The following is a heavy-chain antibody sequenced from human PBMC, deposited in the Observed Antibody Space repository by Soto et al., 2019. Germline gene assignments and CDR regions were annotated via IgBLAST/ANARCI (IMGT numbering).Heavy chain of an antibody. CDR1: GGSISSYY. V-gene: IGHV4-59*01. J-gene: IGHJ5*02. CDR3: ARSVGSSSWYGNWFDP. CDR2: IYYSGST. D-gene: IGHD6-13*01. Sequence: PSETLSLTCTVSGGSISSYYWNWIRQPPGKGLEWIGYIYYSGSTNYNPSLKSRVTISVDTSKNQFSLKLSSVTAADTAAYYCARSVGSSSWYGNWFDPWGQGTLVTVSS.